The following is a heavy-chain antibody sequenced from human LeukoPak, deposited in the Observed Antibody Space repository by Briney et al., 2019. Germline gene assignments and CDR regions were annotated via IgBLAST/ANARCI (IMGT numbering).Heavy chain of an antibody. J-gene: IGHJ4*02. CDR3: ARDSSGRFDY. V-gene: IGHV4-39*02. Sequence: PSETLSLTCTVSGGSISSSSYYWGWIRQPPGKGLEWIGSIYYSGSTYYNPSLKSRVIISVDTSKNQFSLKLSSVTAADTAVYYCARDSSGRFDYWGQGTLVTVSS. CDR1: GGSISSSSYY. CDR2: IYYSGST. D-gene: IGHD6-19*01.